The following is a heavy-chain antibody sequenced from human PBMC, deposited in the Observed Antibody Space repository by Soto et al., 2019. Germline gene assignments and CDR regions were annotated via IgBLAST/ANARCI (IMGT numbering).Heavy chain of an antibody. CDR2: TIPIIGTT. CDR3: VRVGGTGGYTYGLDY. CDR1: GATLSTHG. V-gene: IGHV1-69*01. J-gene: IGHJ4*02. D-gene: IGHD5-18*01. Sequence: QVQLVQSGAEVKKPGSSVKVSCKASGATLSTHGISWVRQAPGQGLEWMGGTIPIIGTTDYAEKFQGRVKITADESTTTSYMELSSLRSEDTAVYFCVRVGGTGGYTYGLDYWGQGTLVTVSS.